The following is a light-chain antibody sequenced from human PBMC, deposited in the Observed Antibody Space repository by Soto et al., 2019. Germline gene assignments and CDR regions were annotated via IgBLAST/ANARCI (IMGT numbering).Light chain of an antibody. V-gene: IGKV1-5*03. Sequence: ETQMTQSPFTLSGSVGERVTLNCRASQSVSSSLAWYQQKPGQAPNLLIYKASTLTSGVPSRFSGSGSGTEFTLTISSLQPDDFATYYCQHYSSYSEAFGQGTKVDIK. CDR1: QSVSSS. CDR3: QHYSSYSEA. CDR2: KAS. J-gene: IGKJ1*01.